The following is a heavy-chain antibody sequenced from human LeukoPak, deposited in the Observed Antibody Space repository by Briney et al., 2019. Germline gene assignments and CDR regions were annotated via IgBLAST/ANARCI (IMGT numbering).Heavy chain of an antibody. CDR2: INSDGSST. CDR1: GFTFSSYW. V-gene: IGHV3-74*01. J-gene: IGHJ4*02. D-gene: IGHD1-26*01. CDR3: ARAGFSGSYSDFDY. Sequence: GGPLRLSCVASGFTFSSYWMHWVRQAPGKGLVWVSRINSDGSSTSYADSVKGRFTISRDNAKNTLYLQMNSLRAEDTAVYYCARAGFSGSYSDFDYWGQGTLVTVSS.